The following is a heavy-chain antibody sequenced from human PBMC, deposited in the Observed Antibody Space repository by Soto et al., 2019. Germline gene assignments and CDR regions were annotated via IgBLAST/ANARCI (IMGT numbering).Heavy chain of an antibody. Sequence: SETLSLTCTVSGGSISSGDYYWSWIRQPPGKGLEWIGYIYYSGSTYYNPSLKSRVTISVDTSKNQFSLKLSSVTAADTAVYYCARALYYYDSSGPRLDYWGQGTLVTVSS. CDR2: IYYSGST. CDR3: ARALYYYDSSGPRLDY. CDR1: GGSISSGDYY. D-gene: IGHD3-22*01. V-gene: IGHV4-30-4*01. J-gene: IGHJ4*02.